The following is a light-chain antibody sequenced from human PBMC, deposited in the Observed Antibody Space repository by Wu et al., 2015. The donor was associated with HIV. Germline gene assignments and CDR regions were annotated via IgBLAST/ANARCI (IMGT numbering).Light chain of an antibody. V-gene: IGKV1-8*01. CDR1: QGISSY. Sequence: AIRITQSPSSLSASTGDRVTITCRASQGISSYLAWYQQKPGKAPKLLIYAASTLQSGVPSRFSGSGSGTDFTLTISCLQSEDFATYYCQHLNSYPLAFGGGTKVEIK. CDR3: QHLNSYPLA. J-gene: IGKJ4*01. CDR2: AAS.